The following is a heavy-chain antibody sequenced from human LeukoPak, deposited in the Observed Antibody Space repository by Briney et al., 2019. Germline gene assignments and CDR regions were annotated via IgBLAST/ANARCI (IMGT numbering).Heavy chain of an antibody. V-gene: IGHV3-30*04. CDR1: GFTFRTYA. J-gene: IGHJ4*02. CDR2: ISKDGNDK. CDR3: AKGPAPRLGEFSYHALVDY. Sequence: GGSLRLSCAASGFTFRTYAMHWVRQPPGKGLEWVAVISKDGNDKYYADSVKGRFIISRDNSKNTLYLQMNSLRAEDTAVYYCAKGPAPRLGEFSYHALVDYWGQGTLVTVSS. D-gene: IGHD3-16*02.